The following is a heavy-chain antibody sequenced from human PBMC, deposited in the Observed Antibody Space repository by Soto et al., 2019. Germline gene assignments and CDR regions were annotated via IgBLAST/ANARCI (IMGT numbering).Heavy chain of an antibody. CDR3: ARLGIAARPDRTYYYYYYMDV. D-gene: IGHD6-6*01. V-gene: IGHV4-59*08. Sequence: QVQLQESGPGLVKPSETLSLTCTVSGGSISSYYWSWIRQPPGKGLEWIGYIYYSGSTNYNPSLKSRVTIAVAASKNQFSLKLSSVTAADTAVYYCARLGIAARPDRTYYYYYYMDVWGKGTTVTVSS. J-gene: IGHJ6*03. CDR2: IYYSGST. CDR1: GGSISSYY.